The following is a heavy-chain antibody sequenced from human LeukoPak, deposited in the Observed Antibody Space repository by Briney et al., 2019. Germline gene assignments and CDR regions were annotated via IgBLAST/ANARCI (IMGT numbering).Heavy chain of an antibody. J-gene: IGHJ6*03. CDR1: GFTFSSYS. D-gene: IGHD3-16*02. CDR2: ISSSSSYI. CDR3: AREDYDYVWGSYRYRPRYYYYMDV. V-gene: IGHV3-21*01. Sequence: GGSLRLSCAASGFTFSSYSMNWVRQAPGKGLEWVSSISSSSSYIYYADSVKGRFTISRDNAKNSLYLQMNSLRAEDTAVYYCAREDYDYVWGSYRYRPRYYYYMDVWGKGTTVTISS.